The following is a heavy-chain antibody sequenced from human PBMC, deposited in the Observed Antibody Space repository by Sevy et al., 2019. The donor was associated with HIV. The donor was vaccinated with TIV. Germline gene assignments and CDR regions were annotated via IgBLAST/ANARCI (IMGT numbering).Heavy chain of an antibody. CDR1: GYTFTSYD. V-gene: IGHV1-8*01. Sequence: ASVKVSCKASGYTFTSYDINWVRQATGQGLEWMGWMHPNSGNTGNTQKFQGRVTMTRNTSISTAYMELSSLRSEDTAVYYCARGPPGMHAFDYWGQGTLVTVSS. CDR3: ARGPPGMHAFDY. CDR2: MHPNSGNT. J-gene: IGHJ4*02.